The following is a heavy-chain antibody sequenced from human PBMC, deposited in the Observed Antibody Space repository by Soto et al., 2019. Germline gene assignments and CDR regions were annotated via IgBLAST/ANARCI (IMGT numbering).Heavy chain of an antibody. J-gene: IGHJ4*02. CDR1: GFTFNSYG. Sequence: QVQLVESGGGVVQPGRSLRLSCAASGFTFNSYGMHWVRQAPGKGLEWVAVVSYDGANTYYADSVKGRFTISRDNSKNTLYRQMNSLRAEDTAVYHCAKDNYYDSSGSNFFGVWGQGTLVTVSS. D-gene: IGHD3-22*01. CDR3: AKDNYYDSSGSNFFGV. V-gene: IGHV3-30*18. CDR2: VSYDGANT.